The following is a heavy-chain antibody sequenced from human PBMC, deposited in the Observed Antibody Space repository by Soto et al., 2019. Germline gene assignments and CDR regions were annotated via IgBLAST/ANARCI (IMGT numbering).Heavy chain of an antibody. J-gene: IGHJ6*02. D-gene: IGHD2-8*02. CDR2: IIPILTTP. Sequence: QVQLVQSGAEVKKTGSSVKVSCKASGGTFSIYGFSWVRQAPGQGPEWIGGIIPILTTPNYAQKFQGRVTTVADESTSTVYMVLSSLKFEDTAVYYWATSVGIAPTGEDGMDVWGQGTSVTVSS. V-gene: IGHV1-69*01. CDR1: GGTFSIYG. CDR3: ATSVGIAPTGEDGMDV.